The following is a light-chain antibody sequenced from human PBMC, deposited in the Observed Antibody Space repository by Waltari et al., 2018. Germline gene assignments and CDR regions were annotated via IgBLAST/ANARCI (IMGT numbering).Light chain of an antibody. Sequence: QSEMSQPPSVSGTPGQTVSISCSGRSSNVGSNVVNCYQQLPGTAPKLLIYRNDQRPSGVPDRFSGSKSGTSASLAISGLQSEDEADYYCAAWDDSLNGRWVFGAGTKLTVL. CDR1: SSNVGSNV. CDR2: RND. J-gene: IGLJ2*01. CDR3: AAWDDSLNGRWV. V-gene: IGLV1-44*01.